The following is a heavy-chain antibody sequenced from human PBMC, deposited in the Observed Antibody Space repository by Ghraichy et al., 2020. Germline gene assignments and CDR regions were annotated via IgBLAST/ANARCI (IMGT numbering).Heavy chain of an antibody. J-gene: IGHJ4*02. CDR1: GFTFSNAW. Sequence: GGSLRLSCAASGFTFSNAWMSWVRQAPGKGLEWVGRIKSKTDGGTTDDAAPVKGRFTISRDDSKNTLYLQMNRLKTEDTAVYYCTTCSPYSGSLFDYWGQGTLVTVSS. CDR2: IKSKTDGGTT. CDR3: TTCSPYSGSLFDY. D-gene: IGHD1-26*01. V-gene: IGHV3-15*01.